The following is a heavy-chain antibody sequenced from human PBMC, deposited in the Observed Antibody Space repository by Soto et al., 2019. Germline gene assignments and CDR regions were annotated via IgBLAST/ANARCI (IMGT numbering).Heavy chain of an antibody. D-gene: IGHD1-26*01. CDR3: ASRGVGAIHYYYYGMDV. J-gene: IGHJ6*02. CDR1: GYTFTCYA. CDR2: INAGNGNT. Sequence: SVKVSCKASGYTFTCYAIPWVRQAPVQSLEWMGWINAGNGNTKYSQKFQGRVTITRDTSASTAYMELSSLRSEDTAVYYCASRGVGAIHYYYYGMDVWGQGTTVPVSS. V-gene: IGHV1-3*01.